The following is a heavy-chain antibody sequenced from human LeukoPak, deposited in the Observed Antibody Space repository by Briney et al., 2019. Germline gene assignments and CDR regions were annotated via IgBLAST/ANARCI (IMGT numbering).Heavy chain of an antibody. CDR1: VGSIISGGYY. V-gene: IGHV4-31*03. D-gene: IGHD6-19*01. J-gene: IGHJ5*02. CDR3: AGDAGKSLVAVAGSGWYDP. Sequence: SQTLSLTCTVSVGSIISGGYYWTWTRQQPGKGLEWIGYTYYSGSTYYNPSLKSRVTISVDTSKNQFSLKLTSVAAADTAVYYCAGDAGKSLVAVAGSGWYDPWGQGTLVTVSS. CDR2: TYYSGST.